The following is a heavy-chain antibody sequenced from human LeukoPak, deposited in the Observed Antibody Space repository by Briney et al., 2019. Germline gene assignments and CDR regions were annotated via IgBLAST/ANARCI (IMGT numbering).Heavy chain of an antibody. D-gene: IGHD3-10*01. CDR2: IYYSGST. Sequence: SETLSLTCTVSGGSISTYFWSWIRQPPGKGLEWIGYIYYSGSTNYNPSLKSRVTISLDTSKNQFSLRLSSVTAADTAVYYCARRQSGTMMEVWGKGTTVTISS. CDR1: GGSISTYF. CDR3: ARRQSGTMMEV. J-gene: IGHJ6*04. V-gene: IGHV4-59*08.